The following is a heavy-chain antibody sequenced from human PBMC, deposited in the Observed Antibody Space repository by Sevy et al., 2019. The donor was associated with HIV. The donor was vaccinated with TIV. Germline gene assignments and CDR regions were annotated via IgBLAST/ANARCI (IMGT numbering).Heavy chain of an antibody. V-gene: IGHV3-30*04. D-gene: IGHD2-8*01. CDR3: ATFVGYCSDGRRSIIVF. Sequence: GGSLRLSCAASGFSLSDHAVSWVRQTPGKGLEWLAVISYNGRNQYYADSVKGRFTISKDDSKNTLYLQLNSLRAEDTAVYYCATFVGYCSDGRRSIIVFWGQGTLVTVSS. CDR1: GFSLSDHA. J-gene: IGHJ4*02. CDR2: ISYNGRNQ.